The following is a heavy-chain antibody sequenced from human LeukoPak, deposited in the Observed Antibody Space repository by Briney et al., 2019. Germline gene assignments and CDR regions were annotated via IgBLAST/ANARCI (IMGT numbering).Heavy chain of an antibody. CDR1: GSTFSNYW. CDR3: AREMKLELPASSGYFYGMDV. Sequence: GGSLRLSCAASGSTFSNYWMSWVRQAPGKGLEWVANIKQDGSEKYYVDPVRGRFTISRDNAKNSLCLQMNSLRDEDTAVYYCAREMKLELPASSGYFYGMDVWGQGTTVTVSS. CDR2: IKQDGSEK. J-gene: IGHJ6*02. V-gene: IGHV3-7*01. D-gene: IGHD1-7*01.